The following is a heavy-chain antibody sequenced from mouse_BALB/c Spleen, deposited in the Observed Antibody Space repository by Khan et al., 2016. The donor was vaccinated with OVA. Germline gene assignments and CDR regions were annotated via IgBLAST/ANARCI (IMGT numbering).Heavy chain of an antibody. V-gene: IGHV2-6-4*01. CDR2: IWGGGGT. Sequence: QVQLKQSGPGLVAPSQSLSITCTVSGFSLSRYNIHWVRQPPGKGLEWLGMIWGGGGTDYNSALKSRLSISKDNSKSQVFLKMNSLQTDDSAMYXCAGAYYRYDGYYAMDYWGQGTSVTVSS. CDR1: GFSLSRYN. CDR3: AGAYYRYDGYYAMDY. D-gene: IGHD2-14*01. J-gene: IGHJ4*01.